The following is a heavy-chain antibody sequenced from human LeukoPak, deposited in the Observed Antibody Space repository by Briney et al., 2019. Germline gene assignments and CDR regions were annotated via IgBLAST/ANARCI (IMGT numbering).Heavy chain of an antibody. Sequence: GGSLRLSCVVSGFTFSSYAMSWVRQAPGKGLEWVSAIRGSGDSTYYADSVKGRFTISRDNSKNTLYLQMNSLRAEDTAIYYCAKDQAAPVDYFDYWGQGTLVTVSS. CDR2: IRGSGDST. V-gene: IGHV3-23*01. CDR1: GFTFSSYA. J-gene: IGHJ4*02. D-gene: IGHD6-13*01. CDR3: AKDQAAPVDYFDY.